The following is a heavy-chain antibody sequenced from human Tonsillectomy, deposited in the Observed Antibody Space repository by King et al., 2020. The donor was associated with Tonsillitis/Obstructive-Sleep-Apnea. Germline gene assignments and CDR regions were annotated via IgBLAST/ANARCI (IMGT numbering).Heavy chain of an antibody. V-gene: IGHV3-72*01. CDR1: GFTFSDHY. Sequence: VQLVESGGGLVQPGGSLRLSCAASGFTFSDHYMDWVRQAPGKGLEWVGRTRNKANSYTTEYAASVKGRFTISRDDSKNSLYLQMNSLKTEDTAVYYCARAGEYSSSPKDYWGQGTLVTVSS. D-gene: IGHD6-6*01. CDR2: TRNKANSYTT. CDR3: ARAGEYSSSPKDY. J-gene: IGHJ4*02.